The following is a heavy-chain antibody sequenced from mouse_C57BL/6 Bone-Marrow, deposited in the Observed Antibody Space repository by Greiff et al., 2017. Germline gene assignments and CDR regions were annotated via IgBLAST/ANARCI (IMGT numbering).Heavy chain of an antibody. V-gene: IGHV1-64*01. J-gene: IGHJ1*03. CDR2: IHPNSGST. CDR3: ARDDGDYDSHWYFDV. Sequence: QVQLQQPGAELVKPGASVKLSCKASGYTFTSYWMHWVKQRPGQGLEWIGMIHPNSGSTNYNEKFKSKATLTVDKSSSTAYMQLSSLTSEDSAVYYCARDDGDYDSHWYFDVWGTGTTVTVSS. D-gene: IGHD2-4*01. CDR1: GYTFTSYW.